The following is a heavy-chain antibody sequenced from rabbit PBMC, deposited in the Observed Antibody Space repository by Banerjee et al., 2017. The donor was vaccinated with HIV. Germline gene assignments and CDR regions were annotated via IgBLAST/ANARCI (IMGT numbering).Heavy chain of an antibody. V-gene: IGHV1S45*01. CDR2: IYAGSSGST. CDR1: GFSFSSSYY. CDR3: ARGNYFDL. Sequence: QQQLEESGGGLVQPEGSLTLTCTASGFSFSSSYYMCWVRQAPGKGLEWIACIYAGSSGSTYYASWAKGRFTISKTSSTTVTLQMTSLTAADTATYFCARGNYFDLWGPGTLVTDS. J-gene: IGHJ4*01.